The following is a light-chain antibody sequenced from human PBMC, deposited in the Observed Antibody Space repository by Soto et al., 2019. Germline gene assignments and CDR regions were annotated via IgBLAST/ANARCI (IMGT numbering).Light chain of an antibody. CDR1: QSVSSY. J-gene: IGKJ1*01. CDR3: QQYNSYPWT. V-gene: IGKV3-11*01. CDR2: RTS. Sequence: EIVLTQSPATLSLSPGERATLSCRASQSVSSYLAWYQQKPGQAPRLLIYRTSNRATGIPDRFSGSGSGTDFTLTISSLQPGDFATYYCQQYNSYPWTFGQGTKVDIK.